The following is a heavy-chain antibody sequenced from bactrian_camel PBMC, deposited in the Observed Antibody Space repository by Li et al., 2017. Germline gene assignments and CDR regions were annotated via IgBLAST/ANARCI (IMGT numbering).Heavy chain of an antibody. CDR1: ALTFDSQD. Sequence: HVQLVESGGGSVQAGGSLRLSCTASALTFDSQDMGWYRQAPGNECELVSDVSKDDGAYYTNSVKGRFTITQTGNTVYLQMNSLKVEDTAVYYCAYDYGPGIADWCTGYWGQGTQVTVS. J-gene: IGHJ4*01. CDR2: VSKDDGA. D-gene: IGHD5*01. CDR3: AYDYGPGIADWCTGY. V-gene: IGHV3S55*01.